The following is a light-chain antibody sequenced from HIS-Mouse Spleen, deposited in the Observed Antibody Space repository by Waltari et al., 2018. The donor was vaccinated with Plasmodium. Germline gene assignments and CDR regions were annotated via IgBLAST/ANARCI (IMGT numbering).Light chain of an antibody. Sequence: IVLTQSPATLSLSPGDRATLSCRASQSVSSYLAWYQQKPRQAPRLLISDASTGAMGSSARCSGSVSGTAFTLSISSLEPEDFAVYDCEQRSNGPLTFGGGTKVGIK. J-gene: IGKJ4*01. CDR2: DAS. CDR3: EQRSNGPLT. V-gene: IGKV3-11*01. CDR1: QSVSSY.